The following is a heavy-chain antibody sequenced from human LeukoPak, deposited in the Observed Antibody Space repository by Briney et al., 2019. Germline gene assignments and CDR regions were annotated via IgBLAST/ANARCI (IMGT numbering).Heavy chain of an antibody. Sequence: ASVKVSCKASGYTFTSYAISWVRQAPGQGLEWMGWISAYNGNTNYAQKLQGRVTMTTDTSTSTAYMELRSLRSDDTAVYYCARTPAYYDSSGHHLDYWGQGTLVTVSS. CDR1: GYTFTSYA. CDR2: ISAYNGNT. V-gene: IGHV1-18*01. J-gene: IGHJ4*02. CDR3: ARTPAYYDSSGHHLDY. D-gene: IGHD3-22*01.